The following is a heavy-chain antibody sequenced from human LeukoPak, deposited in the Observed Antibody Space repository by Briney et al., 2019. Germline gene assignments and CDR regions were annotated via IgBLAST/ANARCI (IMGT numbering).Heavy chain of an antibody. V-gene: IGHV1-46*01. CDR3: ARDHFDSSGYYYLLGYFEH. CDR1: GYTFTNYY. CDR2: IKPSGGGT. Sequence: ASVKVSCKASGYTFTNYYVHWVRQAPGQGLEWMGTIKPSGGGTSYALKFQGRVTMTRDTSTSTAYMELSSLRSEDTAVYYCARDHFDSSGYYYLLGYFEHWGQGTLVTVSS. D-gene: IGHD3-22*01. J-gene: IGHJ1*01.